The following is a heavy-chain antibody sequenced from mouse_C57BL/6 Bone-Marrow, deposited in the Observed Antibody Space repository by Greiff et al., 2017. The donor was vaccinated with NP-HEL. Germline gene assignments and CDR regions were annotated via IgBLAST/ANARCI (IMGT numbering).Heavy chain of an antibody. Sequence: EVQLVESGGGLVKPGGSLKLSCAASGFTFSSYAMSWVRQTPEKRLEWVATISDGGSYTYYPDNVKGRFTISRDNAKNNLYLQMSHLKSEDTAMYYCARDRRYAAGFAYWGQGTLVTVSA. V-gene: IGHV5-4*01. CDR1: GFTFSSYA. D-gene: IGHD6-1*01. CDR2: ISDGGSYT. J-gene: IGHJ3*01. CDR3: ARDRRYAAGFAY.